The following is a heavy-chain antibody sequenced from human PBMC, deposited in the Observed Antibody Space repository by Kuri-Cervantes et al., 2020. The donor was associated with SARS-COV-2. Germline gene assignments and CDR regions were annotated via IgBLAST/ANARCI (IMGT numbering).Heavy chain of an antibody. Sequence: SVKVSCKASGGTFSSYSVNWVRQAPGQGLEWMGRIIPTFDTATYAQKFQGRVTITADESTSTAYMELSSLRSEDTAVYYCARSNYGSGSPYRPGAYYYYMDVWGKGTTVTVSS. J-gene: IGHJ6*03. V-gene: IGHV1-69*13. D-gene: IGHD3-10*01. CDR2: IIPTFDTA. CDR1: GGTFSSYS. CDR3: ARSNYGSGSPYRPGAYYYYMDV.